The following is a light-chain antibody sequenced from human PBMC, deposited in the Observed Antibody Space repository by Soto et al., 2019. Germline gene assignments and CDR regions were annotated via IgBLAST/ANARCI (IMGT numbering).Light chain of an antibody. CDR3: QQYNDWPLN. CDR1: HSVLTS. J-gene: IGKJ4*01. CDR2: DAS. Sequence: EIVLTQSPATLSLSPVERARLYFIASHSVLTSLALYQQQPGQAPRLLIYDASNKATGIPARFSGSGSGTDFTLTIISLQSEDSAVYYCQQYNDWPLNCGGGTKGDI. V-gene: IGKV3-11*01.